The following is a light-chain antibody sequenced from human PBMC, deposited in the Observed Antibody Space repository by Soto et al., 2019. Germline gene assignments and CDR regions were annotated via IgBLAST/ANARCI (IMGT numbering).Light chain of an antibody. CDR2: EVS. Sequence: QSALTQPASVSGSPGQSITISCTGTSSDVGGDNFVSWYQQLPGKAPKLIIFEVSYRPSGVSTRFSGSKSGSTASLTISGLQADDEADYYRNSYTTNTTLVVFGGGTKVTVL. J-gene: IGLJ3*02. V-gene: IGLV2-14*01. CDR1: SSDVGGDNF. CDR3: NSYTTNTTLVV.